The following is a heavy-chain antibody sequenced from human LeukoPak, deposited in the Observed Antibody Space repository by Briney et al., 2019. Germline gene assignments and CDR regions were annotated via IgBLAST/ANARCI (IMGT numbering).Heavy chain of an antibody. V-gene: IGHV4-59*01. CDR2: IYYSGST. Sequence: PSETLSLTCTVSGGSISSYYWSWIRQPPGKGLEWIGYIYYSGSTNYNPSLKSRVTISVDTSKNQFSLKLSSVTAANTAVYYCAREAEYYYDSSGYSHTGGYNYYMYVWGKGTTVTVSS. CDR3: AREAEYYYDSSGYSHTGGYNYYMYV. J-gene: IGHJ6*03. CDR1: GGSISSYY. D-gene: IGHD3-22*01.